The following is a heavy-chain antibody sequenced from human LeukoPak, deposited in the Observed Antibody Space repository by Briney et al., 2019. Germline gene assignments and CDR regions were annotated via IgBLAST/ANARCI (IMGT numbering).Heavy chain of an antibody. CDR1: GINIRSNW. J-gene: IGHJ1*01. D-gene: IGHD1-14*01. CDR2: VNSEGSRT. Sequence: GGSLRLSCAAPGINIRSNWMHWVGQAPGPGLVWVARVNSEGSRTTYADSVKGRFTISRDNAKNILYLQMHGLRAEDTAVYYCARDAPTGRTKFEHWGQGTLVTVSS. V-gene: IGHV3-74*01. CDR3: ARDAPTGRTKFEH.